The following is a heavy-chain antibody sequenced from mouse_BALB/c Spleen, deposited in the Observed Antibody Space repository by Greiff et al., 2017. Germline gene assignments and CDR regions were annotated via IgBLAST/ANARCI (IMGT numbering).Heavy chain of an antibody. V-gene: IGHV1S29*02. D-gene: IGHD2-1*01. J-gene: IGHJ1*01. CDR1: GYTFTDYN. CDR3: ARDYGNWYFDV. Sequence: EVQVVESGPELVKPGASVKISCKASGYTFTDYNMHWVKQSHGKSLEWIGYIYPYNGGTGYNQKFKSKATLTVDNSSSTAYMELRSLTSEDSAVYYCARDYGNWYFDVWGAGTTVTVSS. CDR2: IYPYNGGT.